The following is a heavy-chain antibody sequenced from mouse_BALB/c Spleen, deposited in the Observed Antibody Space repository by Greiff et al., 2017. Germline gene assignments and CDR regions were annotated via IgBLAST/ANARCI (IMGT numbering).Heavy chain of an antibody. V-gene: IGHV5-17*02. CDR3: ARLDLRGFAY. CDR1: GFTFSSFG. Sequence: DVHLVESGGGLVQPGGSRKLSCAASGFTFSSFGMHWVRQAPEKGLEWVAYISSGSSTIYYADTVKGRFTISRDNPKNTLFLQMTSLRSEDTAMYYCARLDLRGFAYWGQGTLVTVSA. CDR2: ISSGSSTI. J-gene: IGHJ3*01.